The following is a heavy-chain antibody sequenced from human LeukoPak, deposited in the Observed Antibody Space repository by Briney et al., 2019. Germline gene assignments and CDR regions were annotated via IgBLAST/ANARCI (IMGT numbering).Heavy chain of an antibody. CDR1: GGSISSSSYY. CDR2: IYHSGST. Sequence: SETLSLTCTVSGGSISSSSYYWGWIRQPPGKGPEWIGSIYHSGSTYYNPSLKSRVTISVDTSKNQFYLKLSSVTAADTAVYYCARQTGSGLFILPGGQGTLVTVSS. D-gene: IGHD3/OR15-3a*01. CDR3: ARQTGSGLFILP. V-gene: IGHV4-39*01. J-gene: IGHJ4*02.